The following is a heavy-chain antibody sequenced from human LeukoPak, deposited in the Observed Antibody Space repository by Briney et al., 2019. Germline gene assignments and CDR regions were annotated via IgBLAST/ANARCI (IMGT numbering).Heavy chain of an antibody. CDR2: SSSSGTTI. V-gene: IGHV3-48*03. J-gene: IGHJ4*02. CDR3: ARRRDFIDY. Sequence: PGGSLRLSCAASGFTVSSNEMSWVRQAPGKGLEWVSYSSSSGTTIYYADSVKGRFAISRDNAKNSLYLQMNSLRAEDTAVYYCARRRDFIDYWGQGTLVTVSS. D-gene: IGHD3/OR15-3a*01. CDR1: GFTVSSNE.